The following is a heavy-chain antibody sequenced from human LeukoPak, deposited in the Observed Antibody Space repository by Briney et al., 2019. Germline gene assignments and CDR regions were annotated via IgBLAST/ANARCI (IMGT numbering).Heavy chain of an antibody. V-gene: IGHV3-30*18. D-gene: IGHD6-25*01. CDR3: AKDESGDY. CDR2: ISYDGSNK. CDR1: GFTFSSYG. Sequence: GRSLRLSCAASGFTFSSYGMHWVRQAPGKGLEWVAVISYDGSNKYYADSEKGRFTISRDNSKNTLYLQMNSLRAEDTAVYYCAKDESGDYWGQGTLVTVSS. J-gene: IGHJ4*02.